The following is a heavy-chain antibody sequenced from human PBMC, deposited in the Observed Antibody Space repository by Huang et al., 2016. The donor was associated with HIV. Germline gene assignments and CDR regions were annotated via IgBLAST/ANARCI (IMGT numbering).Heavy chain of an antibody. Sequence: VRLVESGGGLFHPGGSLRLSCVVSGFDFSDYGMHWVRQNPGKGVERVASSSRDGNYIYYSDAVKGRATIFGYNAKKAVSLQMNILGAEDTAVYFCARVDAAANMMGVDLWGRGSLVTVSS. CDR3: ARVDAAANMMGVDL. CDR1: GFDFSDYG. V-gene: IGHV3-21*02. J-gene: IGHJ4*02. CDR2: SSRDGNYI. D-gene: IGHD2-2*01.